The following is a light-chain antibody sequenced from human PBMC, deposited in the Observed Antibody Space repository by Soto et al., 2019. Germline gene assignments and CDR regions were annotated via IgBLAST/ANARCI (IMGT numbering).Light chain of an antibody. CDR3: QQQQRCTSLT. CDR2: GAS. V-gene: IGKV3-15*01. CDR1: QSINND. J-gene: IGKJ4*01. Sequence: EIVMTQSPATLSVSPGERATLSCRASQSINNDLAWYQQKPGQAPRLLIYGASTRATGIPVRFSGSGCGTLSTLTLTSSPSEAHEVYFYQQQQRCTSLTFGGGTKVEIK.